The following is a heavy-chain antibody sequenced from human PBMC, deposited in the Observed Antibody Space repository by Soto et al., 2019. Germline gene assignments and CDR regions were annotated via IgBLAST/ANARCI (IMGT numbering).Heavy chain of an antibody. Sequence: GGSLRLACVASGFTFNTYAMSWVRQAPGKGLEWVSGMTGSGGSAYYVDSVKGRFTVSRDNAKNSVYLEMNSLSAEDPAVYYCARESEDLTSNFDYWGQGTLVTVSS. CDR3: ARESEDLTSNFDY. CDR2: MTGSGGSA. CDR1: GFTFNTYA. J-gene: IGHJ4*02. V-gene: IGHV3-23*01.